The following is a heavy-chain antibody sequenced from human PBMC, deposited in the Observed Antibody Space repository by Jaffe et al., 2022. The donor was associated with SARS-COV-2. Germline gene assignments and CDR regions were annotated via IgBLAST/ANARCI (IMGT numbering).Heavy chain of an antibody. D-gene: IGHD1-7*01. CDR2: ISGNGGST. CDR1: GFTFGAYA. Sequence: EVQLLESGGGLVQPGGSLRLSCAASGFTFGAYAMSWVRQAPGKGLEWVSVISGNGGSTFYADFVQGRFIISRDNSKNTLYLQMNSLRAEDTAVYSCAKDPGNRDWNYSGFDYWGQGTLVTVSS. CDR3: AKDPGNRDWNYSGFDY. J-gene: IGHJ4*02. V-gene: IGHV3-23*01.